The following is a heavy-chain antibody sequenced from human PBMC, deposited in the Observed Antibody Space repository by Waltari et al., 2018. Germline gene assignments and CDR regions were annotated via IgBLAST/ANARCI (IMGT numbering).Heavy chain of an antibody. Sequence: EVQLLESGGGLVQPGESLRLSCTASGFTFNSYSMSWVRQAPGKGLGWVSSISSNGAGTYYANSVKGRFTISRDNSKNTLYLQINSLRAEDTAIYYCVKDRPDWPIDYWGQGTLVTVSS. CDR1: GFTFNSYS. V-gene: IGHV3-23*01. J-gene: IGHJ4*02. CDR2: ISSNGAGT. D-gene: IGHD3-9*01. CDR3: VKDRPDWPIDY.